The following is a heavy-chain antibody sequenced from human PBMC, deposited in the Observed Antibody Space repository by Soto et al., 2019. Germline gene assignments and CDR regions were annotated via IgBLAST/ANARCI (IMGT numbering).Heavy chain of an antibody. CDR2: IYYSGST. D-gene: IGHD6-6*01. J-gene: IGHJ4*01. Sequence: PSETLSLTYTVSGGSISSYYWSWIRQPPGKGLEWIGYIYYSGSTNYNPSLKSRVTISVDTSKNQCSLKLSAVTAADTAVYYCARDGGYVAARPNYWGHGTLVTVSS. CDR1: GGSISSYY. CDR3: ARDGGYVAARPNY. V-gene: IGHV4-59*01.